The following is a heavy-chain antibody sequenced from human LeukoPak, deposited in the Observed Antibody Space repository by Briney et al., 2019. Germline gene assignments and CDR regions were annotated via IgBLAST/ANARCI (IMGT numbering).Heavy chain of an antibody. CDR1: GYIFIDYY. Sequence: ASVKVSCKASGYIFIDYYMHWARQAPGQGLEWLGWINPNNGGTNYAQKFQGRVTMTTVTSISTAYMELSRLRSDDTAVYYCARVVDILTGHDTALDYWGQGTLVTVSS. CDR2: INPNNGGT. CDR3: ARVVDILTGHDTALDY. D-gene: IGHD3-9*01. V-gene: IGHV1-2*02. J-gene: IGHJ4*02.